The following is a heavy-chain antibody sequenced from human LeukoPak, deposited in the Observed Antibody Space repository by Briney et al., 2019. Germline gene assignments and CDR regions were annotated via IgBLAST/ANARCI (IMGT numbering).Heavy chain of an antibody. CDR3: ARGVTAGVDF. CDR1: GYTFTTLD. CDR2: MSPESGNT. D-gene: IGHD6-13*01. Sequence: VSVKVSCKASGYTFTTLDINWVRQTTGQGLEWMGWMSPESGNTGYAQKFQGRVTMTRDTSISTAYMELTSLTSDDTAAYYCARGVTAGVDFWGQGTLVTVSS. V-gene: IGHV1-8*01. J-gene: IGHJ4*02.